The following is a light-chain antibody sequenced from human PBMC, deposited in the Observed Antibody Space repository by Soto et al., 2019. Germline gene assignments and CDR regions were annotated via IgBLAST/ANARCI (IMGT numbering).Light chain of an antibody. CDR2: SAS. CDR3: QHRHNTPLT. CDR1: QRVGSY. V-gene: IGKV1-39*01. J-gene: IGKJ1*01. Sequence: DIQMTQSPSSLSASVGDRVTITCRASQRVGSYLNWYQQKPGKAPTLLIYSASELQSGVSSRFSDSGSGTDFTLTIRNLQPEDFAVYYCQHRHNTPLTFGQGTKVEI.